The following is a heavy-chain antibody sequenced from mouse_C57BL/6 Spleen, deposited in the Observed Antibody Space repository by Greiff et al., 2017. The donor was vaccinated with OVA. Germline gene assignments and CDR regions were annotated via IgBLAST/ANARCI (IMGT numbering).Heavy chain of an antibody. V-gene: IGHV1-82*01. CDR3: ANYYGSSYVDYAMDY. CDR2: IYPGDGDT. CDR1: GYAFSSSW. J-gene: IGHJ4*01. D-gene: IGHD1-1*01. Sequence: QVQLQQSGPELVKPGASVKISCKASGYAFSSSWMNWVKQRPGKGLEWIGRIYPGDGDTNYNGKFKGKATLTADKSSSTAYMQLSSLTSEDSAVYFCANYYGSSYVDYAMDYWGQGTSVTVSS.